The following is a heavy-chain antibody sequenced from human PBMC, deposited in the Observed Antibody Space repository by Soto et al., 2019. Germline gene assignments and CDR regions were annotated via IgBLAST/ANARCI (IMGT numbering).Heavy chain of an antibody. J-gene: IGHJ4*02. D-gene: IGHD5-12*01. V-gene: IGHV4-39*01. CDR2: IYYSGST. CDR3: ARPRSGYGWDFDY. CDR1: GGSISSSSYY. Sequence: LTCTVSGGSISSSSYYWGWIRQPPGKGLEWIGSIYYSGSTYYNPSLKSRVTISVDTSKNQFSLKLGSVTAADTAVYYCARPRSGYGWDFDYWGQGTLVTVSS.